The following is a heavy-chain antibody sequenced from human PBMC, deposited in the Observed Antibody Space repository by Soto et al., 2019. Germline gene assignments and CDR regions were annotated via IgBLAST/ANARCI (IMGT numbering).Heavy chain of an antibody. CDR2: ISYDGSNK. D-gene: IGHD2-15*01. Sequence: GGYLRLSCAASGFTFSTYGMHWFRVAPGKGLEWVAVISYDGSNKYYADSVKGRFTISRDNSKNTLYMQMNSLRAEDTAVYYCAKYDADMGNDFDIWGQGTMVTVS. CDR3: AKYDADMGNDFDI. CDR1: GFTFSTYG. J-gene: IGHJ3*02. V-gene: IGHV3-30*18.